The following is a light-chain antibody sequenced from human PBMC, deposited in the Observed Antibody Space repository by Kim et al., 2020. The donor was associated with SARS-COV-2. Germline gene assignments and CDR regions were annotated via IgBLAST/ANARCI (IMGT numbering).Light chain of an antibody. J-gene: IGLJ3*02. CDR3: AAWDDSLNGWV. V-gene: IGLV1-44*01. CDR1: SSNIGTYT. CDR2: SNN. Sequence: GQMVTITYSDRSSNIGTYTVNWYQHLPRTAPKLLIYSNNKRPPGVPDRFSVSESGTSASLAIRGLQSADEADYYCAAWDDSLNGWVFGGGTKLTVL.